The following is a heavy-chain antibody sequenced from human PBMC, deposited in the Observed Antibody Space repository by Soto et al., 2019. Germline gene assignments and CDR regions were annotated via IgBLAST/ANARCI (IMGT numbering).Heavy chain of an antibody. V-gene: IGHV4-59*01. Sequence: SETLSLTCTVSGGSISSYYWSWIRQPPGKGLEWIGYIYYSGSTNYNPSLKSRVTISVDTSKNQFSLKLSSVTAADTDVYYCARAKSPTIFGVVTKPKYYFDYWGQGTLVTVSS. J-gene: IGHJ4*02. CDR1: GGSISSYY. D-gene: IGHD3-3*01. CDR2: IYYSGST. CDR3: ARAKSPTIFGVVTKPKYYFDY.